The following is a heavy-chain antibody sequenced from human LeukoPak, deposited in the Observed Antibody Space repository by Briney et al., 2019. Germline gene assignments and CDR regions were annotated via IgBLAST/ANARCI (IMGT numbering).Heavy chain of an antibody. D-gene: IGHD3-10*01. CDR2: IKQDATEK. V-gene: IGHV3-7*01. J-gene: IGHJ4*02. Sequence: GGSLRLSCAASGFSFRSYWMSWVRQAPGKGLEWVANIKQDATEKNYVESVKGRFTISRDNAKNSLFLQLDSLRAEDTAVYYCATVAMIRGVSLGYFDYWGQGTLVTVSS. CDR3: ATVAMIRGVSLGYFDY. CDR1: GFSFRSYW.